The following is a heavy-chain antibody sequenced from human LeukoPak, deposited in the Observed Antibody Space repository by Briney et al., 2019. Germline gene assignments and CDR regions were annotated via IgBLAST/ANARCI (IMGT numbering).Heavy chain of an antibody. V-gene: IGHV1-2*02. D-gene: IGHD6-13*01. CDR3: ARDGSLDF. Sequence: ASVKVSCKASGDTFSDYYMHWVRQAPGQGLEWMGWINPNNGGTNSAQKFQGRVTMTRDTSISTAYMELSRLRSDDTAVYYCARDGSLDFWGQGTLVTASS. CDR1: GDTFSDYY. J-gene: IGHJ4*02. CDR2: INPNNGGT.